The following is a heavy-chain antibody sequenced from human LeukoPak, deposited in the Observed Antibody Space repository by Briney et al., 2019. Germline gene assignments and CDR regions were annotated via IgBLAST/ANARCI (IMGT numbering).Heavy chain of an antibody. CDR1: EFTLSKYD. V-gene: IGHV3-13*01. Sequence: PGGSLRLSCAASEFTLSKYDMHWVRHAPGKGLEWVAALVTSGDSYYSESVEGRFTISRGNVKKALYLHMNSLRPGDTAVYYCARGLMFYYGMDVWGQGTTVSVTS. CDR2: LVTSGDS. CDR3: ARGLMFYYGMDV. J-gene: IGHJ6*02. D-gene: IGHD2-8*01.